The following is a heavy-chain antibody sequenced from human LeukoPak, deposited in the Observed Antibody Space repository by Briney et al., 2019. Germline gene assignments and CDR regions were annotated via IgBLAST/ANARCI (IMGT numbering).Heavy chain of an antibody. J-gene: IGHJ4*02. CDR3: ARDSPEGYCTNGVCSFDY. Sequence: GSLSLSCAASGFTFSSYWMHWVRQAPGKGLVWVSRINSDGSSTSYADSVKGRFTISRDNAKNALYLQMNSLRAEDTAVYYCARDSPEGYCTNGVCSFDYWGQGTLVTVSS. V-gene: IGHV3-74*01. D-gene: IGHD2-8*01. CDR2: INSDGSST. CDR1: GFTFSSYW.